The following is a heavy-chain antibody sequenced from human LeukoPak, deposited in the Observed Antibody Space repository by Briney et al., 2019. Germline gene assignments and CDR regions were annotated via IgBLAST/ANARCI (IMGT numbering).Heavy chain of an antibody. CDR2: MYRSGTA. J-gene: IGHJ2*01. D-gene: IGHD3-10*01. V-gene: IGHV4-4*02. CDR3: ARLKDFTGKEYYFFDL. Sequence: KSSETLSLTCAVSGDSISNSILWSWVRQPPGKGLEWIGEMYRSGTAHYNPSLKSRVTILNDNSKNQLSLELTSVTAADTAVYFCARLKDFTGKEYYFFDLWGRGALVTVSS. CDR1: GDSISNSIL.